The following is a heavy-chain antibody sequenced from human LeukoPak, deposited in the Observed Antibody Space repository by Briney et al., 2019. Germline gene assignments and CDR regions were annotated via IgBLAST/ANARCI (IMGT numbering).Heavy chain of an antibody. CDR3: AKGSRIGRWLPLDY. V-gene: IGHV3-9*01. Sequence: GRSLRLSCAASGFTFDDYAMHWVRQAPGKGLEWVSSINYNSGSIDYADSVKGRFTISRDNAKSSLYLQMNSLRAEDTALYYCAKGSRIGRWLPLDYWGQGTLVTASS. J-gene: IGHJ4*02. D-gene: IGHD5-24*01. CDR2: INYNSGSI. CDR1: GFTFDDYA.